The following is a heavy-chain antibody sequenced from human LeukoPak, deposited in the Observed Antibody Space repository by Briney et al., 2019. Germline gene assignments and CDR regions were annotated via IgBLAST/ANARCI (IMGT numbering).Heavy chain of an antibody. CDR2: INPNSGGT. Sequence: ASVKVSCKASGYTFTGYYMHWVRQAPGQGLEWMGWINPNSGGTNYAQKFQGRVTMTRDTSISTAYTELSRLRSDDTAVYYCASGRGYCSSTSCSTDDAFDLWGQGTMVTVSS. CDR1: GYTFTGYY. D-gene: IGHD2-2*02. CDR3: ASGRGYCSSTSCSTDDAFDL. J-gene: IGHJ3*01. V-gene: IGHV1-2*02.